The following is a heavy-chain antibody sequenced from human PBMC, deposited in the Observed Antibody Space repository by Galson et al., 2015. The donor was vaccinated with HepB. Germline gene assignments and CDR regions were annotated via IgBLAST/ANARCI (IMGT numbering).Heavy chain of an antibody. CDR3: ATRILVAPTVYEY. Sequence: SVKVSCKASGGSFSSYTVNWIRQAPGQGLQWMGRIISMLDRTTYPQNFQDRVTITADRSTGTFYLEFNSLKFDDTAVYYCATRILVAPTVYEYWGQGTLVTVSS. CDR2: IISMLDRT. D-gene: IGHD4-11*01. V-gene: IGHV1-69*02. J-gene: IGHJ4*02. CDR1: GGSFSSYT.